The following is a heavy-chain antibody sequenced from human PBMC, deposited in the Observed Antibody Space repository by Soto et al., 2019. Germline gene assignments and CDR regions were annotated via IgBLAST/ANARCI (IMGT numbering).Heavy chain of an antibody. D-gene: IGHD3-3*01. CDR2: IYYSGST. CDR1: GGSISSSSYY. J-gene: IGHJ3*02. V-gene: IGHV4-39*01. CDR3: ASQLRITIFGVVPDAFDI. Sequence: SETLSLTCTVSGGSISSSSYYWGWIRQPPGKGLEWIGSIYYSGSTYYNPSLKSRVTISVDTSKNQFSLKLSSVTAADTAVYYCASQLRITIFGVVPDAFDIWGQGTMVTVSS.